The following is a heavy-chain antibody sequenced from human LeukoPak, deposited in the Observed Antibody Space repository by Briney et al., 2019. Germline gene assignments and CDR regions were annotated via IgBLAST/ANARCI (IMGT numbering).Heavy chain of an antibody. CDR1: GFTFSSYA. CDR2: MSYDGSNK. D-gene: IGHD3-22*01. CDR3: AREDYYDSSGAFWALDP. Sequence: PGGSLRLSCAASGFTFSSYAMHWVRQAPGKGPEWVAVMSYDGSNKYYADSVKGRFTISRDNSKNTLYLQMNSLRAEDTAVYYCAREDYYDSSGAFWALDPWGQGTLVTVSS. J-gene: IGHJ5*02. V-gene: IGHV3-30*04.